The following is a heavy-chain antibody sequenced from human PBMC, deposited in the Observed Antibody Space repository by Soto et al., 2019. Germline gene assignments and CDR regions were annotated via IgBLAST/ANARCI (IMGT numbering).Heavy chain of an antibody. Sequence: GESLKISCKGSGYSFTSYWIGWVRQMPGKGLEWMGMIYPGDSDTRYSPSFQGQVTISADKSISTAYLQWSSLKASDTAMYYCARPNSSLSLPLYGMDVWGQGTTVTVSS. D-gene: IGHD6-6*01. V-gene: IGHV5-51*01. J-gene: IGHJ6*02. CDR1: GYSFTSYW. CDR2: IYPGDSDT. CDR3: ARPNSSLSLPLYGMDV.